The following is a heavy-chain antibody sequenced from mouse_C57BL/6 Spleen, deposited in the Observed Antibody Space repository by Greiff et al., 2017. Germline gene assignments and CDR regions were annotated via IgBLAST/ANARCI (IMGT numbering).Heavy chain of an antibody. V-gene: IGHV2-9*01. CDR3: AKHDLAYAMDY. Sequence: VQLQQSGPGLVAPSQSLSITCTVPGFSLPSYGVGWVRQPSGKGLAWLGVTWGGGSTNDNSALMSRLSISKDNSKGQVCLKMNSLQTDDTAMYYCAKHDLAYAMDYWGQGTSVTVSS. CDR2: TWGGGST. J-gene: IGHJ4*01. CDR1: GFSLPSYG.